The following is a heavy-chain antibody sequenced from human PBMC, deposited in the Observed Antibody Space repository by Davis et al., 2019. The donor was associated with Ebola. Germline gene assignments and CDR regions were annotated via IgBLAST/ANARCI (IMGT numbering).Heavy chain of an antibody. CDR1: GYTFTSYD. J-gene: IGHJ3*02. V-gene: IGHV1-8*01. CDR2: MNPNSGNT. CDR3: ARLYYDSSGYYSGDAFDI. Sequence: ASVKVSCKASGYTFTSYDINWVRQATGQGLEWMGWMNPNSGNTGYAQKFQGRVTMTRNTSISTAYMELSRLRSDDTAVYYCARLYYDSSGYYSGDAFDIWGQGTMVTVSS. D-gene: IGHD3-22*01.